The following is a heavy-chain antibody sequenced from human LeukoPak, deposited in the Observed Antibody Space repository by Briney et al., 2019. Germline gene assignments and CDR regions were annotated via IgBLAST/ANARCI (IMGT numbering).Heavy chain of an antibody. CDR1: GGSFSGYY. J-gene: IGHJ4*02. V-gene: IGHV4-34*01. Sequence: SETLSLTCAVYGGSFSGYYWSWIRQPPGKGLEWIGEINHSGSTNYNPSLKSRVTISVDTSKNQFSLKLSSVTAADTAVYYCARDTAAGTDYWGQGTLVTVSS. CDR2: INHSGST. CDR3: ARDTAAGTDY. D-gene: IGHD6-13*01.